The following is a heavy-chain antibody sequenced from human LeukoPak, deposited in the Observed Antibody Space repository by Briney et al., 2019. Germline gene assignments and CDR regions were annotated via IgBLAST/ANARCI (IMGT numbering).Heavy chain of an antibody. CDR1: GFTFSTYA. Sequence: GGSLRLSCAASGFTFSTYAMNWVRQAPGKGLEWVSALNPSGSNTYYAGSVKGRFTIPRDNSKNTLYLQMNSLRAEDTAVYFCAKGNTSGYYNFDYWGQGILVTVSS. CDR3: AKGNTSGYYNFDY. CDR2: LNPSGSNT. D-gene: IGHD3-22*01. J-gene: IGHJ4*02. V-gene: IGHV3-23*01.